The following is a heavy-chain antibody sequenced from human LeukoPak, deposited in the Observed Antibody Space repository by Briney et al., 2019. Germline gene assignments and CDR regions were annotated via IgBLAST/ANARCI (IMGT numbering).Heavy chain of an antibody. V-gene: IGHV3-30*03. D-gene: IGHD4-17*01. CDR2: ISYDGSNK. CDR3: ARDNTVTTRGGYYFDY. CDR1: GFAVSSNY. J-gene: IGHJ4*02. Sequence: QAGGSLRLSCEASGFAVSSNYISWVRQAPGKGLEWVAVISYDGSNKYYADSVKGRFTISRDNSKNTLYLQMNSLRAEDTAVYYCARDNTVTTRGGYYFDYWGQGTLVTVSS.